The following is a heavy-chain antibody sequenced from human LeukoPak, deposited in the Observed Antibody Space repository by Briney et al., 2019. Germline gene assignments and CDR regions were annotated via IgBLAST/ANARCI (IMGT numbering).Heavy chain of an antibody. CDR1: GFTFSSYA. CDR2: ISGSGGST. V-gene: IGHV3-23*01. Sequence: GSLRLSCAASGFTFSSYAMSWVRQAPGKGLEWVSAISGSGGSTYYADPVKGRFTISRDNSKNTLYLQMNSLRAEDTAIYYCVREDNAFNIWGQGTLVTVSS. CDR3: VREDNAFNI. J-gene: IGHJ3*02.